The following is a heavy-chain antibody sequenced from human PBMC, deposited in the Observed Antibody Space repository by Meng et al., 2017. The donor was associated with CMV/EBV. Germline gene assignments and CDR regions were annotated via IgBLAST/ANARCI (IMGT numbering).Heavy chain of an antibody. CDR3: ARDQRYYGAGSYYNSGWFDS. J-gene: IGHJ5*01. D-gene: IGHD3-10*01. Sequence: AAWNRIRQAQSRGLEWLGRTYYRSKWYNDYAVSGKSRITINPDTSKNQFSLQLNSVTPEDTAVYYCARDQRYYGAGSYYNSGWFDSWGQGTLVTVSS. V-gene: IGHV6-1*01. CDR1: AA. CDR2: TYYRSKWYN.